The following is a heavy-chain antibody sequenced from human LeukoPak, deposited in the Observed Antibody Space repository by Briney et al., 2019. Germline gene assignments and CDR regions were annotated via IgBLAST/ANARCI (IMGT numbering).Heavy chain of an antibody. CDR1: GFTFSSYW. V-gene: IGHV3-7*05. CDR3: ARIRVVVYYGMDV. Sequence: GGSLRLSCAASGFTFSSYWMAWVRQAPGKGLEWVAHIKEDESEKYYADSVKGRFTISRDNARNFLNLQMNSLRVEDTAVYYCARIRVVVYYGMDVWGQGTTVTVSS. CDR2: IKEDESEK. J-gene: IGHJ6*02. D-gene: IGHD2-21*01.